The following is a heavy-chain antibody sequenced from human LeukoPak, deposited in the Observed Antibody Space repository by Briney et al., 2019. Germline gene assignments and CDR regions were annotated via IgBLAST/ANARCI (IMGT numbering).Heavy chain of an antibody. CDR1: GYIFINYG. CDR2: ISAYNGYT. J-gene: IGHJ3*01. D-gene: IGHD2-2*01. Sequence: GASVKVSCKASGYIFINYGISWVRQAPGQGLEWMGRISAYNGYTNYAQKFQGRVTMTTDTSTRTAYMELRRLRSDDKAAYHCARGGYYSSSSCYPSEALDLWLQGTMVTVSS. CDR3: ARGGYYSSSSCYPSEALDL. V-gene: IGHV1-18*01.